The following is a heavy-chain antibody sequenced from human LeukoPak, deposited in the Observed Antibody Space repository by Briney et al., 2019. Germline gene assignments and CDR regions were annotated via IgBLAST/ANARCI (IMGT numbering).Heavy chain of an antibody. J-gene: IGHJ3*02. CDR2: ISDSGGTT. CDR3: AKANVKYCSGGSCFDAFDI. CDR1: GFTFSSYA. Sequence: GGSLRLSCAASGFTFSSYAMSWVRQAPGKGPEWVSAISDSGGTTYYADSVKGRFTITRDNSKNTLYLQMDSLRAEDTAVYYCAKANVKYCSGGSCFDAFDIWGQGTMVTVSS. D-gene: IGHD2-15*01. V-gene: IGHV3-23*01.